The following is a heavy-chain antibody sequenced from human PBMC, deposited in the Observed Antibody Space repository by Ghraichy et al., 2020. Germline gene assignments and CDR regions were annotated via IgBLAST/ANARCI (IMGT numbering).Heavy chain of an antibody. CDR3: TTPGRGYCSSTNCYDGFDI. CDR2: ISSSSSYI. CDR1: GFTFSSYS. J-gene: IGHJ3*02. V-gene: IGHV3-21*04. D-gene: IGHD2-2*01. Sequence: GGSLRLSCAASGFTFSSYSMNWVRQAPGKGLEWVSSISSSSSYIYYADSVKGRFTISRDNAKNSLYLKMNSLRAEDTALYYCTTPGRGYCSSTNCYDGFDIWGQGTMVTVSS.